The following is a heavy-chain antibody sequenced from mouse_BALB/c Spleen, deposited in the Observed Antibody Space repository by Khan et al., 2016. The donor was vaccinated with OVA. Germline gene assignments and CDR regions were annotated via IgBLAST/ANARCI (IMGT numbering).Heavy chain of an antibody. J-gene: IGHJ1*01. V-gene: IGHV2-3*01. D-gene: IGHD1-1*02. Sequence: QVQLKESGPGLVAPSQSLSITCTVSGFSLTNYGVSWVRQPPGKGLEWLGVVWGDGSTNYHSALKSRLSISKDKSKRQVFLTLTSLHTDDTATYYCAEFYYGGVSNGYFDVWGAGTTVTVSS. CDR3: AEFYYGGVSNGYFDV. CDR1: GFSLTNYG. CDR2: VWGDGST.